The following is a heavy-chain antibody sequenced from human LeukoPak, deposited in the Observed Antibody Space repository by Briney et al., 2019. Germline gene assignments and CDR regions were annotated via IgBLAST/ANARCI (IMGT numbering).Heavy chain of an antibody. CDR2: INHSGST. CDR1: GGSFSGYY. D-gene: IGHD3-10*01. Sequence: SETLSLTCAVYGGSFSGYYWSWIRQPPGKGLEWIGEINHSGSTNYNPSLKSRVTISVDTSKNQFSLKLSSVTATDTAVYYCARGPGSGSYYGYWGQGTLVTVSS. V-gene: IGHV4-34*01. CDR3: ARGPGSGSYYGY. J-gene: IGHJ4*02.